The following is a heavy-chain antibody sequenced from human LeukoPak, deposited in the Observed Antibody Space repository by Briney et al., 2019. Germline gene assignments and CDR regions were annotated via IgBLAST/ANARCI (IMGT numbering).Heavy chain of an antibody. Sequence: GESLKISCKGSGXSFTTYWIAWVRQVPGRALEWMGIIYPGDSDTRYSPSFQGQVTFSADKSINTAYLQWSSLKASDTAIFYCARVVNLSFDYWGQGTLVTASS. CDR2: IYPGDSDT. V-gene: IGHV5-51*01. CDR1: GXSFTTYW. D-gene: IGHD2-15*01. CDR3: ARVVNLSFDY. J-gene: IGHJ4*02.